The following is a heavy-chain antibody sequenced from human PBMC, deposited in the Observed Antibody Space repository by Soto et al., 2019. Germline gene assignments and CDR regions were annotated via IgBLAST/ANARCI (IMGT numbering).Heavy chain of an antibody. Sequence: PGGSLRLSCAASGFTFTSYEMNWVRQAPGKGLEWVSYISSSVNTIYYADSVKGRFTISRVNAKSPLYLQMDSLRAEDTAVYYCARDQGDAFDIWGQGTMATVSS. J-gene: IGHJ3*02. CDR2: ISSSVNTI. CDR3: ARDQGDAFDI. CDR1: GFTFTSYE. V-gene: IGHV3-48*03.